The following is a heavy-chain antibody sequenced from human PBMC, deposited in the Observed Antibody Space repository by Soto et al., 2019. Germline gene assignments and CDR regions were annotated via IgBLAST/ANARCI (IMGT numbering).Heavy chain of an antibody. CDR3: AKLRVLEWEVQESDY. V-gene: IGHV3-23*01. CDR2: ITGTSANT. D-gene: IGHD3-3*01. Sequence: EVQLLESGGGLVQPGGSLRLSCAASRFTFSNFAMSWVRQAPGKGLEWVSTITGTSANTYYTDSVKGRFAISRDNSQNTLYLQMNSLRAEDTAVYYCAKLRVLEWEVQESDYWGQGTLVSVSS. J-gene: IGHJ4*02. CDR1: RFTFSNFA.